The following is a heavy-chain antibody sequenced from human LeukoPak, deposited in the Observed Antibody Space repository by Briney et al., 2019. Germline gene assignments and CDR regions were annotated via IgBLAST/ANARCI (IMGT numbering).Heavy chain of an antibody. CDR2: ISGSGGST. CDR1: GFTFSSYA. V-gene: IGHV3-23*01. D-gene: IGHD3-22*01. Sequence: GGSLRLSCAASGFTFSSYAMSWVRQAPGKGLEWVSVISGSGGSTYYADSVKGRFTISRDNAKNSLYLQMNSLRAEDTAVYYCARDGPRYYDSSGPTGFDPWGQGTLVTVSS. CDR3: ARDGPRYYDSSGPTGFDP. J-gene: IGHJ5*02.